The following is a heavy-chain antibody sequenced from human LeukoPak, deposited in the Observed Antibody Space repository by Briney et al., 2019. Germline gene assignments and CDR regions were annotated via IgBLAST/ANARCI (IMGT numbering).Heavy chain of an antibody. V-gene: IGHV4-61*02. CDR2: IYTSGST. CDR3: ARAFRGIDY. CDR1: GGSISSGSYY. J-gene: IGHJ4*02. D-gene: IGHD3-16*01. Sequence: SQTLSLTCTVSGGSISSGSYYWSWIRQPAGKGLEWIGRIYTSGSTKYNPSLKSRVTISVDTSKNQFSLKLSSVTAADTAVYFCARAFRGIDYWGQGTLVTVSS.